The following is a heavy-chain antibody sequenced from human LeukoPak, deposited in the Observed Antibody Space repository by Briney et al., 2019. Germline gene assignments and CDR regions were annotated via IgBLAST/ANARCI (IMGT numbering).Heavy chain of an antibody. Sequence: PSETLSLTCAVSGGSISSGGYSWSWIRQPPGKGLEWIGYIYHSGSTYYNPSLKSRVTISVDRSKNQFSLKLSSVTAADTAVYYCARGSEIYGDSEGYYFDYWGQGTLVTVSS. V-gene: IGHV4-30-2*01. CDR2: IYHSGST. D-gene: IGHD4-17*01. CDR1: GGSISSGGYS. CDR3: ARGSEIYGDSEGYYFDY. J-gene: IGHJ4*02.